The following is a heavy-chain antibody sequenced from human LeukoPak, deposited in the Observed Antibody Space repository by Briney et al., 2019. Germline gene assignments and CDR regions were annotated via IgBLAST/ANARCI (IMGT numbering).Heavy chain of an antibody. J-gene: IGHJ6*03. D-gene: IGHD4-23*01. CDR1: GGSISSYY. CDR2: IYYSGST. CDR3: ARDTTGVGYMDV. V-gene: IGHV4-59*01. Sequence: SETLSLTCTVSGGSISSYYWSWIRQPPGKGLEWIGYIYYSGSTNYNPSLKSRVTISVDTSKNQFSLKLSSVTAADTAVYYCARDTTGVGYMDVWGKGTTVTISS.